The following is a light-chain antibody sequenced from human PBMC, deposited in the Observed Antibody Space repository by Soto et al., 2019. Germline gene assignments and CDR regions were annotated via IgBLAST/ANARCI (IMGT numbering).Light chain of an antibody. CDR3: QQRSNWLPLT. J-gene: IGKJ4*01. CDR1: QSVSSY. Sequence: EIVLTQSPATLSLSPGERATLSCRASQSVSSYLAWYQQKPGQAPRLLIYDASNRATGIPARFSGSGSGTDLTLNISSLEPEDFAVYFCQQRSNWLPLTFGGGTKVEIK. V-gene: IGKV3-11*01. CDR2: DAS.